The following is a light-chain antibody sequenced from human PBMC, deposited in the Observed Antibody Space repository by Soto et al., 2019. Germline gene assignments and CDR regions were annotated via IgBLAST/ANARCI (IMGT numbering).Light chain of an antibody. Sequence: EIVLTQCPGTLSLSPGERATLSCRASQSVSSSYLAWYQQKPCQAPRLLIYGASSRATGIPDRFSGSWSGTDFTLTISRLEPEDFAVYYCQQYGSSPTYTFGQGTKLEIK. J-gene: IGKJ2*01. CDR1: QSVSSSY. CDR2: GAS. CDR3: QQYGSSPTYT. V-gene: IGKV3-20*01.